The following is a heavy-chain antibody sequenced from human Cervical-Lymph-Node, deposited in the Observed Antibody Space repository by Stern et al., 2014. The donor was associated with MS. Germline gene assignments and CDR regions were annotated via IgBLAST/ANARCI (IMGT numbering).Heavy chain of an antibody. J-gene: IGHJ5*02. V-gene: IGHV6-1*01. CDR3: ARVGITGTPNWFDP. CDR1: GDSFSSNSAA. D-gene: IGHD1-7*01. Sequence: QVQLVQSGPGLVKPSQTLSLTCAISGDSFSSNSAAWNWIRQSPSRGLEWLGRTYYRSKWDNDYAVSVKSRITINPDTSKNQFSLQLNSVTPEDTAVYYCARVGITGTPNWFDPWGQGTLVTVSS. CDR2: TYYRSKWDN.